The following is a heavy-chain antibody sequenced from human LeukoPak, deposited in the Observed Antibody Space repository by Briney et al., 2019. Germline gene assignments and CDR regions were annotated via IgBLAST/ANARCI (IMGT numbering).Heavy chain of an antibody. J-gene: IGHJ5*02. Sequence: ASVKVSCKASGYTFTGYYMHWVRQAPGQRLEWMGWINAGNGNTKYSQKFQGRVTITRDTSASTAYMELSSLRSEDTAVYYCARDRVYGDYIWFDPWGQGTLVTVSS. D-gene: IGHD4-17*01. CDR2: INAGNGNT. V-gene: IGHV1-3*01. CDR1: GYTFTGYY. CDR3: ARDRVYGDYIWFDP.